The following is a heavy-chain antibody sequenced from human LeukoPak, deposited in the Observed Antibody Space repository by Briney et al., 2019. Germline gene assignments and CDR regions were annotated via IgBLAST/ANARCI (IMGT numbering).Heavy chain of an antibody. CDR1: GFTFSSYW. CDR2: ISTDASST. D-gene: IGHD4-11*01. Sequence: GGSLRLSCAASGFTFSSYWMHWVRQAPGKGLVWVSRISTDASSTTYADSVKGRFTISRDNAKGTLYLQMSSLRAEDTAVYYCTGHHQAYSRTYWGQGTLVTVSS. J-gene: IGHJ4*02. V-gene: IGHV3-74*01. CDR3: TGHHQAYSRTY.